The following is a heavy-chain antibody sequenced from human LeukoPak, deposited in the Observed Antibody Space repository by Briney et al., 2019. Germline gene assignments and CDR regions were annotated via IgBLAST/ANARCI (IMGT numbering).Heavy chain of an antibody. CDR3: AGHDYVWGSYRSPLDY. CDR2: ISSSGSTI. J-gene: IGHJ4*02. D-gene: IGHD3-16*02. V-gene: IGHV3-11*04. CDR1: GFTFSDYY. Sequence: GGSLRLSCAASGFTFSDYYMSWIRQAPGKGLEWVSYISSSGSTIYYADSVKGRFTISRDNAKNSLYLQMNSLRAEDTAVYYCAGHDYVWGSYRSPLDYWGQGTLVTVSS.